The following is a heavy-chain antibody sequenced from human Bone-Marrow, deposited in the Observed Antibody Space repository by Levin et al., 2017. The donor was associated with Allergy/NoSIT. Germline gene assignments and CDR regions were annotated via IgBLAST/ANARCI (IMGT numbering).Heavy chain of an antibody. CDR3: ARDTDDYGPVFDY. J-gene: IGHJ4*02. CDR1: GFGFTRYW. Sequence: GPLRLSCVASGFGFTRYWMSWVRQAPGKGLEWVANINQDGTITYHMDSVKGRFTISRDNAKTSLHLQMNSLRAEDTAIYYCARDTDDYGPVFDYWGQGAPVTVAS. CDR2: INQDGTIT. D-gene: IGHD4/OR15-4a*01. V-gene: IGHV3-7*01.